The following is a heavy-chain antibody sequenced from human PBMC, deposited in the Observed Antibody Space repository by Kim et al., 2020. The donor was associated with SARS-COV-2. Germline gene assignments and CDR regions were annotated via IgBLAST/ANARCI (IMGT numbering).Heavy chain of an antibody. D-gene: IGHD1-26*01. CDR1: GGTFSSYA. Sequence: SVKVSCKASGGTFSSYAISWVRQAPGQGLEWMGGIIPIFGTANYAQKFQGRVTITADESTSTAYMELSSLRSEDTAVYYCARVGRIVGATTVFDYWGQGTLVTVSS. CDR2: IIPIFGTA. CDR3: ARVGRIVGATTVFDY. V-gene: IGHV1-69*13. J-gene: IGHJ4*02.